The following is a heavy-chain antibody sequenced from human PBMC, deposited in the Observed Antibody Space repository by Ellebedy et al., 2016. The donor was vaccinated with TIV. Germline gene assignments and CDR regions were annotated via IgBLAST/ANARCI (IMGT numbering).Heavy chain of an antibody. CDR3: AKDYGDSWAAFDI. V-gene: IGHV3-30*18. CDR1: GFTFSSYG. CDR2: ISYDGGNK. J-gene: IGHJ3*02. D-gene: IGHD4-17*01. Sequence: GGSLRLSCVASGFTFSSYGMHWVRQAPGKGLEWVAVISYDGGNKYYADSVKGRFTISRDNSKNTLYLQMNSLRAEDTAVYYCAKDYGDSWAAFDIWGQGTMVTVSS.